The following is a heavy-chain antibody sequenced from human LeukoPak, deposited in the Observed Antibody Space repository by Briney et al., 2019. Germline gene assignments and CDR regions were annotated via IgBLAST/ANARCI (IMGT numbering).Heavy chain of an antibody. D-gene: IGHD6-19*01. V-gene: IGHV3-43D*03. Sequence: PGGSLRLSCAASGFTFNYYAMHWVRQAPGKGLEWVSLISWHGGSTYYADSVKGRFTISRDNSKNSLYLQMNSLRPEDTAFYCAKDIVSAGYSSPDSCGQGTLVTVSS. CDR3: AKDIVSAGYSSPDS. CDR1: GFTFNYYA. J-gene: IGHJ5*01. CDR2: ISWHGGST.